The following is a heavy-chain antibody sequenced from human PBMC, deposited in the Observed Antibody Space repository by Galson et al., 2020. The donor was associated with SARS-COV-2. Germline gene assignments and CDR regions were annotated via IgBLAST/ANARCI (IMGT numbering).Heavy chain of an antibody. CDR1: GGSISSSSYY. Sequence: SETLSLTCTVSGGSISSSSYYWGWIRQPPGKGLEWIGSIYYSGSTYYNPSLKSRVTISVDTSKNQFSLKLSSVTAADTAVYYCARVLSSSPPYYYYYYYMDVWGKGTTVTVSS. CDR3: ARVLSSSPPYYYYYYYMDV. D-gene: IGHD6-13*01. V-gene: IGHV4-39*01. CDR2: IYYSGST. J-gene: IGHJ6*03.